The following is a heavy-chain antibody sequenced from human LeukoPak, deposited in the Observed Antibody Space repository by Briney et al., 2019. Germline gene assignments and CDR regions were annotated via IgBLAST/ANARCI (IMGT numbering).Heavy chain of an antibody. CDR3: AIDAEGPTVRVRYYYYMDV. V-gene: IGHV1-69*05. CDR1: GGTFSSYA. D-gene: IGHD4-11*01. J-gene: IGHJ6*03. Sequence: SVKVSCKASGGTFSSYAISWVRQAPGQGLEWMGGIIPIFGTANYAQKFQGRVTITTDESTSTAYMELSSLRSEDTAVYYCAIDAEGPTVRVRYYYYMDVWGKGTTVTVSS. CDR2: IIPIFGTA.